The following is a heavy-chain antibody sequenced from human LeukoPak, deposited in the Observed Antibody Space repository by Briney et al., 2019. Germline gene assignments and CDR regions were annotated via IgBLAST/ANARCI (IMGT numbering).Heavy chain of an antibody. Sequence: SETLSLTCTVSGGSISSGGYYWSWIRQPPGKGLEWIGEINHSGSTNYNPSLKSRVAISVDTSKNQFSLKLSSVTAADTAVYYCAGYYYDSSGSITSYFDYWGQGTLVTVSS. V-gene: IGHV4-39*07. J-gene: IGHJ4*02. CDR3: AGYYYDSSGSITSYFDY. CDR2: INHSGST. D-gene: IGHD3-22*01. CDR1: GGSISSGGYY.